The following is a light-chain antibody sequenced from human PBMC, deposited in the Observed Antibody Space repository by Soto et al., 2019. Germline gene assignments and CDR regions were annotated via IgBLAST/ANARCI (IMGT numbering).Light chain of an antibody. V-gene: IGKV1-39*01. CDR1: QSISSY. CDR3: QQSYSTSWT. Sequence: DFQMTQSPSSLSASVGERVTITCRASQSISSYLNCYQQKPGKAPKLLIYAASSLQSGVPSRFSGRGSGTDFTLTISSLQPEDFATYYCQQSYSTSWTFGQGTKVEIK. J-gene: IGKJ1*01. CDR2: AAS.